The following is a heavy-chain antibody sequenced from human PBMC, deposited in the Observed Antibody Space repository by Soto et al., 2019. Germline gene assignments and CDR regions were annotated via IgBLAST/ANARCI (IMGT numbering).Heavy chain of an antibody. Sequence: EVQLVESGGGLVQPGGSLRLSCEASGFTFRTYYMHWVRQGTGKGLEWVSGISAAGDPDYADSVEGRFTISRENAQNSFFLQMNSLRVGDTAVYYCARTDRDFYGLDVWGQGTTVIVS. CDR2: ISAAGDP. V-gene: IGHV3-13*05. CDR1: GFTFRTYY. J-gene: IGHJ6*02. CDR3: ARTDRDFYGLDV.